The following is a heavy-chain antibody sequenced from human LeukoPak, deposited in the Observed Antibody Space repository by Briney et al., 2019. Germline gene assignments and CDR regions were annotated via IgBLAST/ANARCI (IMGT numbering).Heavy chain of an antibody. Sequence: SETLSLTCTVSGGSISSGDYYWSWIRQPPGKGLEWIGYIYYSGSTYYNPSLKSRVTISVDTSKNQFSLKLSSVTAADTAVYYCMAYYYDSSGPGGDYWGQGTLVTVSS. CDR1: GGSISSGDYY. CDR2: IYYSGST. CDR3: MAYYYDSSGPGGDY. V-gene: IGHV4-30-4*01. D-gene: IGHD3-22*01. J-gene: IGHJ4*02.